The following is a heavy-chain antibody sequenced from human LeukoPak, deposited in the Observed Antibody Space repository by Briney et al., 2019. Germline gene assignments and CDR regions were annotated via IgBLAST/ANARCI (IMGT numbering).Heavy chain of an antibody. D-gene: IGHD3-10*01. V-gene: IGHV4-59*08. CDR1: GGSLSAYY. J-gene: IGHJ3*02. CDR2: VYHSGRT. Sequence: SETLSLTCTVSGGSLSAYYWNWIRQTPGKGLEWIGYVYHSGRTYYNPSLKGRLTMSVDTSMNQFSLKLSSVTAADTAVYYCARRHMVRGILDAFDIWGQGTMVTVSS. CDR3: ARRHMVRGILDAFDI.